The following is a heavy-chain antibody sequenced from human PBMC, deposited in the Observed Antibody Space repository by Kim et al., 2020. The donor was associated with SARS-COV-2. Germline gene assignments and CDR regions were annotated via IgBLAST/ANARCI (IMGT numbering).Heavy chain of an antibody. J-gene: IGHJ6*02. V-gene: IGHV3-7*03. CDR2: INQIESER. D-gene: IGHD1-1*01. CDR3: ARQQQMEQGSSSYGLDV. Sequence: GGSLRLSCAASGFTFSTYWMSWVRQAPGKGLEWVANINQIESERYYVDSVKGRFTISRDNVKGSLYLQMNSLTAEDTAVYYCARQQQMEQGSSSYGLDVWGQGTTVTVS. CDR1: GFTFSTYW.